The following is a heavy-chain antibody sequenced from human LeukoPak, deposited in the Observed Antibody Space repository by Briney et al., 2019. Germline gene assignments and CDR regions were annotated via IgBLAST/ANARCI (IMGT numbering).Heavy chain of an antibody. CDR3: TRDGCSGWCHDY. CDR2: MKEEGGNI. Sequence: GVSLRLSCAASGFTFSTEWKGWVRQAPGKGPEWVATMKEEGGNIYYVDSVRGRFTISRDNAKNSLFLQMNSLRADDTAVYYCTRDGCSGWCHDYWGQGTLVTVSS. CDR1: GFTFSTEW. J-gene: IGHJ4*02. D-gene: IGHD6-19*01. V-gene: IGHV3-7*01.